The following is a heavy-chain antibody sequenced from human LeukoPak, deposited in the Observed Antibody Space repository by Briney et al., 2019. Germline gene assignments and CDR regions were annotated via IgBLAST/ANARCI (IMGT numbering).Heavy chain of an antibody. V-gene: IGHV3-23*01. Sequence: GGSLRLSCAASGFTFSSYGMNWVRQAPGKGLEWVSGISGSGGDTYYADSVKGRFTISRDNSKDTLYLQMNSLRAEDTAVYYCAKVAAMIENFDYWGQGTLVTVSS. CDR3: AKVAAMIENFDY. CDR1: GFTFSSYG. J-gene: IGHJ4*02. CDR2: ISGSGGDT. D-gene: IGHD3-22*01.